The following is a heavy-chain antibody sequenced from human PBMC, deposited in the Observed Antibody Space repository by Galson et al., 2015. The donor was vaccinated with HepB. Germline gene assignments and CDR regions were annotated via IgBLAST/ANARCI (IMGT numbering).Heavy chain of an antibody. D-gene: IGHD2-2*02. Sequence: SETLSLTCAVYGGSFSGYYWSWIRQPPGKGLEWIGEINHSGSTNYNPSLKSRVTISVDTSKNQFSLKLSSVTAADTAVYYCARVGGYCSSTSCYRPYYYYMDVWGKGTTVTVSS. V-gene: IGHV4-34*01. CDR2: INHSGST. J-gene: IGHJ6*03. CDR1: GGSFSGYY. CDR3: ARVGGYCSSTSCYRPYYYYMDV.